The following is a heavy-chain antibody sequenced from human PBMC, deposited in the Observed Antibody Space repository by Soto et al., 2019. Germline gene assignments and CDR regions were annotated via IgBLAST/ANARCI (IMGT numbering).Heavy chain of an antibody. CDR2: ISYDGSNK. CDR3: ARGAWLQSLITYYYYGMDV. V-gene: IGHV3-30-3*01. D-gene: IGHD5-12*01. Sequence: QVQLVESGGGVVQPGRSLRLSCAASGFTFSSYAMHWVRQAPGKGLEWVAVISYDGSNKYYADSVKGRFTISRDNSKNTLYLQMNSLRAEDTAVYYCARGAWLQSLITYYYYGMDVW. CDR1: GFTFSSYA. J-gene: IGHJ6*01.